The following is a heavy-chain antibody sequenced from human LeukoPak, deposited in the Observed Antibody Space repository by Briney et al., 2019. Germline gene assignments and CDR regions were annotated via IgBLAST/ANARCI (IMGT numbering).Heavy chain of an antibody. D-gene: IGHD1-1*01. J-gene: IGHJ4*02. CDR2: TRFDGSIK. CDR1: GFIFSDYG. Sequence: GGSLRLSCAVSGFIFSDYGFHWVRQAPGKGLEWVAVTRFDGSIKQYAGSVKGRFTISRDDSKNTLYLQMNFLKSEDTAVYYCARWGGTRQYYFDYWGQGTLVTVSS. V-gene: IGHV3-33*01. CDR3: ARWGGTRQYYFDY.